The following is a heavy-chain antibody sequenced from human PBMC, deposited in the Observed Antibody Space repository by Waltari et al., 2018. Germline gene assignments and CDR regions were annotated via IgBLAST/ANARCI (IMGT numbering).Heavy chain of an antibody. Sequence: QVQLQESGPGLVKPSETLSLTCTVSGGSISSYYWSWIRQPAGKGLGWIGRIYTSGSTNYNPSLKSRVTMSVDTSKNQFSLKLSSVTAADTAVYYCARVSLNWTEFNWGQGTLVTVSS. D-gene: IGHD1-20*01. J-gene: IGHJ4*02. V-gene: IGHV4-4*07. CDR3: ARVSLNWTEFN. CDR2: IYTSGST. CDR1: GGSISSYY.